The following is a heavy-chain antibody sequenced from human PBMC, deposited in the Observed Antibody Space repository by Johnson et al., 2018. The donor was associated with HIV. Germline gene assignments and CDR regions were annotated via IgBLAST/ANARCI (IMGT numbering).Heavy chain of an antibody. V-gene: IGHV3-11*01. CDR1: GFTFSDYF. CDR3: AREFDMTMIVVVTYAFDI. Sequence: VQLVESGGGLVKPGGSLRLSCAASGFTFSDYFMSWIRQAPGKGLQWVSYISGRVSTIYYADSVKGRFTISRDNAKNSLYLQMNSLRAEDTALYYCAREFDMTMIVVVTYAFDIWGQGTLVTVSS. D-gene: IGHD3-22*01. CDR2: ISGRVSTI. J-gene: IGHJ3*02.